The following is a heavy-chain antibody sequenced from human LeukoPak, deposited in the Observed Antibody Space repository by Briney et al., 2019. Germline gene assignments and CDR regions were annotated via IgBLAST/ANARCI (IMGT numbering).Heavy chain of an antibody. V-gene: IGHV1-46*01. CDR3: AREAVGAYGFDY. CDR2: INPSGGST. Sequence: GASVKISCKASGYTFTNYYMHWVRQAPGQGLEWMGIINPSGGSTSYAQKFQGRVTMTRDTSTSTVYMELSSLRSEDTAVYYCAREAVGAYGFDYWGQGTLVTVSS. J-gene: IGHJ4*02. D-gene: IGHD1-26*01. CDR1: GYTFTNYY.